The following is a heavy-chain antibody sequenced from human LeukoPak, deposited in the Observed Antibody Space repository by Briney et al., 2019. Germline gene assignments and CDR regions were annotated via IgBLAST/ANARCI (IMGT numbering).Heavy chain of an antibody. Sequence: GGSLRLSCAASGFTFSSYAMSWVRQAPGKGLEWVSAISGSGGSTYYADSVKGRFTISRDNSKNTLYLQMNSLRAEDTAVYYCAKDRDYYGSGSLPDAFDIWGQGTMVTVSS. J-gene: IGHJ3*02. V-gene: IGHV3-23*01. CDR3: AKDRDYYGSGSLPDAFDI. CDR2: ISGSGGST. CDR1: GFTFSSYA. D-gene: IGHD3-10*01.